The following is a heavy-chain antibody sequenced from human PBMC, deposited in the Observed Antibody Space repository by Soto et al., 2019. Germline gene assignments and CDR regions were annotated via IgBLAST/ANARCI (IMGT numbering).Heavy chain of an antibody. D-gene: IGHD2-2*01. CDR1: GGTFSSYA. Sequence: SVKVSCKASGGTFSSYAISWVRQAPGQGLEWMGGIIPIFGTANYAQKFQGRVTITADESTSTAYMELSSLRSEDTAVYYCARERYGSRYCSSTSCPAPFDYWGQGTLVTVSS. V-gene: IGHV1-69*13. CDR2: IIPIFGTA. CDR3: ARERYGSRYCSSTSCPAPFDY. J-gene: IGHJ4*02.